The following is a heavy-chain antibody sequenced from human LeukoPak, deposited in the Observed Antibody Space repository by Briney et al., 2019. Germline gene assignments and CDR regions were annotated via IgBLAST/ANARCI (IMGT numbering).Heavy chain of an antibody. Sequence: SETLSLTCAVSGYSISSGYYWGWIRQPPGKGLEWIGSIYHSGSTYYNPSLKSRVTISVDTSKNQFSLKLSSVTAADTAVYYRARIATTVTTEHDYWGQGTLVTVSS. V-gene: IGHV4-38-2*01. CDR1: GYSISSGYY. D-gene: IGHD4-17*01. CDR2: IYHSGST. CDR3: ARIATTVTTEHDY. J-gene: IGHJ4*02.